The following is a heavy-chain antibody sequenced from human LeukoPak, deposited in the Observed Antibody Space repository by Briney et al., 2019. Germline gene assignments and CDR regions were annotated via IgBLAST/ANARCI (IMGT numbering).Heavy chain of an antibody. CDR3: ASYSIPGAYV. J-gene: IGHJ6*02. V-gene: IGHV3-21*01. CDR1: GFSFSRYS. Sequence: GGSLRLSCAASGFSFSRYSVNWVRQAPGKGLEWVSFISTTSSNKYYADSVKGRFTISRDNAKNSLYLQMNSLRVEDAAVYYCASYSIPGAYVWGQGTTVTVSS. CDR2: ISTTSSNK. D-gene: IGHD4-11*01.